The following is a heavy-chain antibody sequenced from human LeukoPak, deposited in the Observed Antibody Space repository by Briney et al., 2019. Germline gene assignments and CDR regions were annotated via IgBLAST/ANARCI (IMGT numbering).Heavy chain of an antibody. CDR1: GFTFSSYW. Sequence: PGGSLRLSCADSGFTFSSYWMNWVRQAPGEGLEWVANIKHDGSEKYYADFVKGRFTISRDNAKNSLYLQMDSLRAEDTAVYYCARDAGHSGYDLLDYWSQGTLVTVSS. CDR3: ARDAGHSGYDLLDY. V-gene: IGHV3-7*01. CDR2: IKHDGSEK. D-gene: IGHD5-12*01. J-gene: IGHJ4*02.